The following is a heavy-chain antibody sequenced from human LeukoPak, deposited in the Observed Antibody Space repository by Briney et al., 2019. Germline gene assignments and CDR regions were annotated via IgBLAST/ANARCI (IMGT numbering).Heavy chain of an antibody. J-gene: IGHJ4*02. CDR3: AKRGEPRTYYFDY. Sequence: GGSLRLSCAASGFTFSSYGMSWVRQTPGKGLEWVPVISGSGGSTYYADSVKGRFTIFRDNSKNTLYLQMNSLRAEDTAVYYCAKRGEPRTYYFDYRGQGTLVTVSS. D-gene: IGHD3-16*01. V-gene: IGHV3-23*01. CDR1: GFTFSSYG. CDR2: ISGSGGST.